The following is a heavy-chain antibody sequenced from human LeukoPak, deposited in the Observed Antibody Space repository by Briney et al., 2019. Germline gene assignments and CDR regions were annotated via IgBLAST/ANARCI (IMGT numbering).Heavy chain of an antibody. Sequence: PGGSLRLSCAASGFTVSSNYMSWVRQAPGKGLEWVSVIYSGGSTYYADSVKGRLTISRDNSKNTLYLQMNSLRAEDTAVYYCARSEPRRIRIFGVVQLKYFDYWGQGTLVTVSS. J-gene: IGHJ4*02. D-gene: IGHD3-3*01. V-gene: IGHV3-53*01. CDR3: ARSEPRRIRIFGVVQLKYFDY. CDR1: GFTVSSNY. CDR2: IYSGGST.